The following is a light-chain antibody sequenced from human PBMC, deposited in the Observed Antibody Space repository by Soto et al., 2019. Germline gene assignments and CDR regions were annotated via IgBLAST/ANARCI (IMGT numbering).Light chain of an antibody. CDR2: GAS. CDR1: QSVSSN. CDR3: QQYNNWPRA. J-gene: IGKJ2*01. V-gene: IGKV3-15*01. Sequence: EIVMTQSPVTLSVSPGERATLSCRASQSVSSNLAWYQQKPGQTPRLIIYGASTRATGISARFSGSGSGTEFTLPISSLQSEEFAIYYCQQYNNWPRAFGQGTKLEIK.